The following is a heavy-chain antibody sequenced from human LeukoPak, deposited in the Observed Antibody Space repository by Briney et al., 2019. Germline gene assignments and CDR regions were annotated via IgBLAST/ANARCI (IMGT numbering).Heavy chain of an antibody. J-gene: IGHJ4*02. CDR3: ARDDSSGYSH. Sequence: GSLRLSCAASGFTFSSYAMHWVRQAPGKGLEWVAVISYDGSNKYYADSVKGRFTISRDNSKNTLYLQMNSLRAEDTAVYYCARDDSSGYSHWGQGTLVTVSS. CDR1: GFTFSSYA. CDR2: ISYDGSNK. D-gene: IGHD3-22*01. V-gene: IGHV3-30-3*01.